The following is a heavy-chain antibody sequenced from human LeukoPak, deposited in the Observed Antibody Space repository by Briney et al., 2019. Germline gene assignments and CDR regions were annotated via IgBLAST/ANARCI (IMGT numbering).Heavy chain of an antibody. D-gene: IGHD3-3*01. CDR2: INPNSGGT. Sequence: ASVKVSCKASGYTFTGYYMHWVRQAPEQGLEWMGWINPNSGGTNYAQKFQGRVTMTRDTSISTAYMELSRLRSDDTAVYYCARVSTKQYYDFWSGPLDAFDIWGQGTMVTVSS. J-gene: IGHJ3*02. CDR3: ARVSTKQYYDFWSGPLDAFDI. V-gene: IGHV1-2*02. CDR1: GYTFTGYY.